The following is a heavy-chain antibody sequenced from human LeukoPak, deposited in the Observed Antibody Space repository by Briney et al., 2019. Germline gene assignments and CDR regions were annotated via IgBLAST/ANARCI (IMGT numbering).Heavy chain of an antibody. CDR1: GFTFSSYS. D-gene: IGHD5-18*01. J-gene: IGHJ4*02. Sequence: SGGSLRLSCAASGFTFSSYSMNWVRQAPGKGLEWVSSISSSSSYIYYADSVKGRFTISRDNSKNTLYLQMNSLRAEDTAVYYCAKYGYRFFDYWGQGTLVTVSS. V-gene: IGHV3-21*04. CDR2: ISSSSSYI. CDR3: AKYGYRFFDY.